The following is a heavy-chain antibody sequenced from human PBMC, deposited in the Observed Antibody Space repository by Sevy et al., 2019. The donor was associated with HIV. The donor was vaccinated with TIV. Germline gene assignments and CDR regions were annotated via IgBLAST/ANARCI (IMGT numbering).Heavy chain of an antibody. Sequence: GGSLRLSCTASGFVFSSYAMHWVRQAPGKGLEWVAFIAYDGSNKNYADSVKGRFTLSRDNSKNTLYLQMNSLRAEDTAVYYCARGIVVVTAIKYYFDYWGQGTLVTVSS. CDR1: GFVFSSYA. J-gene: IGHJ4*02. CDR2: IAYDGSNK. V-gene: IGHV3-30*04. D-gene: IGHD2-21*02. CDR3: ARGIVVVTAIKYYFDY.